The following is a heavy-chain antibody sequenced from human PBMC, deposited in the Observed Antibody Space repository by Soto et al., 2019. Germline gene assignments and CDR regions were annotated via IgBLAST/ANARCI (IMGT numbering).Heavy chain of an antibody. D-gene: IGHD5-12*01. V-gene: IGHV1-69*04. Sequence: SVKVSCKASGGTFSSYTISWVRQAPGQGLEWMGRIIPILGIANYAQKFQGRVTITADKSTSTAYMELSSLRSEDTAVYYCAREGGYSGYDSYNYYYYMDVWGKGTTVTVSS. CDR3: AREGGYSGYDSYNYYYYMDV. J-gene: IGHJ6*03. CDR1: GGTFSSYT. CDR2: IIPILGIA.